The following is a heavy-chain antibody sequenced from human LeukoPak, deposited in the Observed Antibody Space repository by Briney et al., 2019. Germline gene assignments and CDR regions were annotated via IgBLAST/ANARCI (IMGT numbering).Heavy chain of an antibody. D-gene: IGHD2-2*01. Sequence: ASVKASCKTSGHTFSNFGINWVRQAPGQGLEWMGWISGNNDNPNYGQKFQGRFTVTTDSSTSTAYMELRNLRFDDTAVYYCARDGTSTDDYWGQGTLVTVSS. CDR1: GHTFSNFG. CDR2: ISGNNDNP. CDR3: ARDGTSTDDY. J-gene: IGHJ4*02. V-gene: IGHV1-18*01.